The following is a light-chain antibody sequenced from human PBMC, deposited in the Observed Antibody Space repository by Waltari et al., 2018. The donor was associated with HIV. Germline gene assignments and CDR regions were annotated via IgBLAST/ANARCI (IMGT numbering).Light chain of an antibody. Sequence: QSLLTQPPSASGTPGQRVTISCSGSSSNIGSNYVYWYQHLPGTTPKLLLYSNNQRPSGVPARFSGSKSGTSASLAISGLRSEDEADYYCAVWDDSLSGWVFGGGTKLTVL. J-gene: IGLJ3*02. CDR1: SSNIGSNY. CDR2: SNN. CDR3: AVWDDSLSGWV. V-gene: IGLV1-47*01.